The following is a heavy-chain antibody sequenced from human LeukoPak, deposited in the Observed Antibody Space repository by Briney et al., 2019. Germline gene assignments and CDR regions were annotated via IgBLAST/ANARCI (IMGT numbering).Heavy chain of an antibody. CDR3: ARDYNWNPPDY. CDR1: GFTFSSHW. D-gene: IGHD1-1*01. CDR2: IDSDGRIT. J-gene: IGHJ4*02. Sequence: PGGSLRLSCAASGFTFSSHWMHWVRQAPGKGLVWVSRIDSDGRITTYADSVKGRFTISRDNAKNTLYLQMNTLRDEDTAVYYCARDYNWNPPDYWGQGTLVTVCS. V-gene: IGHV3-74*01.